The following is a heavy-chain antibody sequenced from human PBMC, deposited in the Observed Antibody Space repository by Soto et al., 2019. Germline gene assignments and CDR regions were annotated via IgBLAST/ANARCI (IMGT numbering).Heavy chain of an antibody. J-gene: IGHJ4*02. D-gene: IGHD2-2*03. V-gene: IGHV3-23*01. CDR2: LSTTGRTT. Sequence: EVQLLESGGGLVQPGESLTLSCSASGFTFSDYAMTWVRQPPGKGLEWVSALSTTGRTTYYADSLEGRFTISRDNSKNTLRLQLNSLRAEDTAVYYCAKCGPAGGYFQERFNDYWGQGILVTVSS. CDR1: GFTFSDYA. CDR3: AKCGPAGGYFQERFNDY.